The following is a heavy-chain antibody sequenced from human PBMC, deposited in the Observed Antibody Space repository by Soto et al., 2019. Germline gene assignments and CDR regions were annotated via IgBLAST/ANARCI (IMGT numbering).Heavy chain of an antibody. D-gene: IGHD2-8*01. Sequence: QVQLVQSGAEVKKPGASVKVSCKASGYTFSSYDINWVRQATGQGLEWMGWMNPNSGDTYYPQKCSGSVPLPRIPWTGTDYVELGSRCCEDSAVDYCGCRLKLTTPLGRAITPFYRSVMGVWGEWTMVSLYS. CDR1: GYTFSSYD. CDR3: GCRLKLTTPLGRAITPFYRSVMGV. V-gene: IGHV1-8*01. J-gene: IGHJ6*01. CDR2: MNPNSGDT.